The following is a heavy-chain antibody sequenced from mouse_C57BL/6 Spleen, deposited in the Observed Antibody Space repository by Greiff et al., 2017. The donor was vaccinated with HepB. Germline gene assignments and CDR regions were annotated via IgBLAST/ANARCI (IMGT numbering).Heavy chain of an antibody. J-gene: IGHJ2*01. CDR3: ARSYYSNYVYFDY. Sequence: VQLQQSGAELAKPGASVKLSCKASGYTFTSYWMHWVKQRPGQGLEWIGYINPSSGYTKYNQKFKDKATLTADKSSSTAYMQLRSLTYEDSAVHYCARSYYSNYVYFDYWGQGTTLTVSS. V-gene: IGHV1-7*01. CDR2: INPSSGYT. CDR1: GYTFTSYW. D-gene: IGHD2-5*01.